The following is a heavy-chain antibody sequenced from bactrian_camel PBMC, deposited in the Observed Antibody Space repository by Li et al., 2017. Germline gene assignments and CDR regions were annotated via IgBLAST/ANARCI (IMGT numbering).Heavy chain of an antibody. CDR2: INNGGTKT. CDR1: GFTFSSYA. V-gene: IGHV3S31*01. Sequence: VQLVESGGALVQPGGSLRLSRAASGFTFSSYAMSWVRQTRGKGLECVSVINNGGTKTDYADSVKDRFTISRDNAKNTLYLQLDSLKTEDTAMYYCRGANGYSSSLSYWGQGTQVTVS. D-gene: IGHD3*01. CDR3: RGANGYSSSLSY. J-gene: IGHJ4*01.